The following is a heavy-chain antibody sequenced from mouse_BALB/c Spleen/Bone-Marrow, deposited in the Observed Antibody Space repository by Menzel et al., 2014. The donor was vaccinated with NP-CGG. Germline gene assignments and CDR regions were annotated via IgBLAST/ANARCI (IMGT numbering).Heavy chain of an antibody. CDR1: GFSLTSYG. V-gene: IGHV2-6-1*01. Sequence: VQLQQPGPGLVAPSQSLSITCTISGFSLTSYGVHWARQPPGKGLEWLTVIWNDGSTTYNSALKSRLTVSKDNSKSQVFLKMNSLQTDDTGMYYCAKHGGGYFDYWGQGTSLIVSS. J-gene: IGHJ2*02. CDR3: AKHGGGYFDY. CDR2: IWNDGST.